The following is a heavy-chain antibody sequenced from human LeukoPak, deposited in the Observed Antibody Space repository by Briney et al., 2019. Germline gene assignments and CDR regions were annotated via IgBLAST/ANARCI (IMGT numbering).Heavy chain of an antibody. CDR3: ARGYYGDYLYYFDY. CDR2: IYYNGIT. D-gene: IGHD4-17*01. Sequence: SDTLSLTCSVSGGLITTSIHYWAWIRQPPGKGLEWIASIYYNGITYYNASLESRVTMSVDTSTNLFSLRLRSVSAADTAVYYCARGYYGDYLYYFDYWGQGTLVTVSS. CDR1: GGLITTSIHY. J-gene: IGHJ4*02. V-gene: IGHV4-39*01.